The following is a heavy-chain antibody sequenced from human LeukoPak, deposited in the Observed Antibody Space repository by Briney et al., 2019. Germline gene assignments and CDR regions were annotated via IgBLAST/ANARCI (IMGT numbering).Heavy chain of an antibody. D-gene: IGHD3-9*01. CDR2: IYYSGST. V-gene: IGHV4-59*01. J-gene: IGHJ4*02. Sequence: PSETLSLTCTVSGGSLSSYYWSCIRQPPGKGLEWIGYIYYSGSTDYNPSLKSRVIIAVDASKNQFSLKLSSVAAADTAVYYCARGDILTGYYVLDYWGQGTLVTVSS. CDR1: GGSLSSYY. CDR3: ARGDILTGYYVLDY.